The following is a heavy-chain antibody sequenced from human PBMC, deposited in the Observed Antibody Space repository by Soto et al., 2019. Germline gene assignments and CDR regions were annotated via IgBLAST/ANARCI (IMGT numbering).Heavy chain of an antibody. Sequence: QVQLVQSGAEVKKPGASVKVSCKASGYTFTSYGISWVRQAPGQGREWMGWISAYNGNTNYAQKLQGRVTMTTYTSTSRAYRELRSLRSDDTAVYYCARVIPQDIEDDYWGQGTLVAVCS. CDR3: ARVIPQDIEDDY. CDR1: GYTFTSYG. D-gene: IGHD2-15*01. CDR2: ISAYNGNT. V-gene: IGHV1-18*01. J-gene: IGHJ4*02.